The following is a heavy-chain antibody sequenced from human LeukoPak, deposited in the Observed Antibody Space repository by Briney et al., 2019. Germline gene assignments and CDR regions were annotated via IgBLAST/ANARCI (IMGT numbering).Heavy chain of an antibody. CDR1: GGSISSGGYS. CDR3: ARVNYDFWSGYYLSYYYYMDV. Sequence: SETLSLTCAVSGGSISSGGYSWSWIRQPRGKGLEWIAYIYHSGTTYYNPSLKSRATISVDTSKNQFSLKLSSVTAADTAVYYCARVNYDFWSGYYLSYYYYMDVWGKGTTVTVSS. D-gene: IGHD3-3*01. V-gene: IGHV4-30-4*07. J-gene: IGHJ6*03. CDR2: IYHSGTT.